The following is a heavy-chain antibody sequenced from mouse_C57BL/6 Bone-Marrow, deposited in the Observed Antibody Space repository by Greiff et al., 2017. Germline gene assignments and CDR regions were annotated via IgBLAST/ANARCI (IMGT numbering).Heavy chain of an antibody. V-gene: IGHV5-9*01. J-gene: IGHJ3*01. Sequence: EVMLVESGGGLVKPGGSLKLSCAASGFTFSSYTMSWVRQTPEKRLEWVATISGGGGNTYYPDIVKGRFTISRDNAKNTLYLQMSSLRSEDTALYYCARHLRQLRLVAYWGQGTLVTVSA. D-gene: IGHD3-2*02. CDR3: ARHLRQLRLVAY. CDR1: GFTFSSYT. CDR2: ISGGGGNT.